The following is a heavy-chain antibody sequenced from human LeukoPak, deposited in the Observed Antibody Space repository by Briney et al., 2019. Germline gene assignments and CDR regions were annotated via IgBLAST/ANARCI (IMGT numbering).Heavy chain of an antibody. CDR2: IYYSGST. CDR3: ARGSDYYDSGAFDI. D-gene: IGHD3-22*01. J-gene: IGHJ3*02. CDR1: GGSISSSSYY. V-gene: IGHV4-39*07. Sequence: SETLSLTCTVSGGSISSSSYYWGWIRQPPGKGLEWIGSIYYSGSTYYNPSLKSRVTISVDTSKNQFSLKLGSVTAADTAVYYCARGSDYYDSGAFDIWGQGTMVTVSS.